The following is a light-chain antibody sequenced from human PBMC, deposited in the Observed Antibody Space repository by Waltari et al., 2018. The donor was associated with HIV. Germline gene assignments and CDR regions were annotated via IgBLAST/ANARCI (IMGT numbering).Light chain of an antibody. J-gene: IGLJ2*01. V-gene: IGLV1-47*01. CDR3: ATWDDSLRGVL. Sequence: QSVLTQPPSASGTPGQRVTISCSGSSSNIGSNFVYWYQQLPGTAPKLLIYKNNQRPSGVPDRLSGSKSGTSASLAISGLRSEDEADYYCATWDDSLRGVLFGGGTKLTVL. CDR1: SSNIGSNF. CDR2: KNN.